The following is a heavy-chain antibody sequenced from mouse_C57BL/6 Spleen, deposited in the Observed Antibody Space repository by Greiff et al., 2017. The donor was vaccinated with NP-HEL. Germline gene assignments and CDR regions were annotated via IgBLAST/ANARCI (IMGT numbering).Heavy chain of an antibody. CDR3: ARTSYRGYAMDY. CDR2: INPNNGGT. Sequence: EVQLQQSGPELVKPGASVKISCKASGYTFTDYYMNWVKQSHGKSLEWIGDINPNNGGTSYNQKFKGKATLTVDKSSSTAYMELRSLTSEDSAVYYCARTSYRGYAMDYWGQGTSVTVSS. J-gene: IGHJ4*01. CDR1: GYTFTDYY. D-gene: IGHD2-10*01. V-gene: IGHV1-26*01.